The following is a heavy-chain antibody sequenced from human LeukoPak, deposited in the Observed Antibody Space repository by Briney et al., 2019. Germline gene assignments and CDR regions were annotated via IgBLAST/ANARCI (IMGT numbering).Heavy chain of an antibody. CDR1: GFTFSSYG. CDR3: AKLAVAGTDLFDY. Sequence: GGSLRLSSAASGFTFSSYGMHWVRQAPGKGLEWVAVISYDGSNKYYADSVKGRFTISRDNSKNTLYLQMNSLRAEDTAVYYCAKLAVAGTDLFDYWGQGTLVTVSS. CDR2: ISYDGSNK. D-gene: IGHD6-19*01. J-gene: IGHJ4*02. V-gene: IGHV3-30*18.